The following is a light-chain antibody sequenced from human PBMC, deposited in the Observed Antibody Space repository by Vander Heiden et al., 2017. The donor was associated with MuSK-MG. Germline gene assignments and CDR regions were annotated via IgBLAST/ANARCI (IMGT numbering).Light chain of an antibody. CDR3: LHRNNGAPTWT. CDR2: DAS. Sequence: EIVLTQSPATLSFSPGDRATLSCRASQSVRSYLAWYQQRPGQAPRLLIYDASNRATGIPAKFSGSGSGTDFTLTINSLEPKDFAVYYCLHRNNGAPTWTFGPGTKVEI. J-gene: IGKJ1*01. V-gene: IGKV3-11*01. CDR1: QSVRSY.